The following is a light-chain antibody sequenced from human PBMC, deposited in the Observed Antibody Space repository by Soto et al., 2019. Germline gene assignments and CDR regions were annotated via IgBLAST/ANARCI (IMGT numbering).Light chain of an antibody. Sequence: EIVLTQSPGTLSLSPGERATLSCRTSQTVSSTYFAWYQQRPGQAPRLLFYDASTRATGIPDRFSCSGSQRDFTLTISRLEPEDFAVFYCQQYGSSPLTFGGGTKVEIK. CDR2: DAS. CDR3: QQYGSSPLT. J-gene: IGKJ4*01. CDR1: QTVSSTY. V-gene: IGKV3-20*01.